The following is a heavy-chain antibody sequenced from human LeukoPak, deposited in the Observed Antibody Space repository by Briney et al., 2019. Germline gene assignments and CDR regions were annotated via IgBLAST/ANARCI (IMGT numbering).Heavy chain of an antibody. Sequence: SETLSLTCTVSGGSISSYYWSWIRQPPGKGLEWIGYIYYSGSTNYNPSLKSRVTISVDTFKNQFSLKLSSVTAADTAVYYCARYAMVRGVIRAPFAFDIWGQGTMVTVSS. CDR1: GGSISSYY. CDR2: IYYSGST. J-gene: IGHJ3*02. D-gene: IGHD3-10*01. CDR3: ARYAMVRGVIRAPFAFDI. V-gene: IGHV4-59*01.